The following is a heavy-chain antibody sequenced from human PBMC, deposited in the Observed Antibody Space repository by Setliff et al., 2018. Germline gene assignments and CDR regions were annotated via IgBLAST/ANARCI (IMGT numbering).Heavy chain of an antibody. Sequence: SETLSLTCTVSGDSISSGSYHWSWIRKPAGKGLEWIGRIHPSGSTNYNPSPKSRVTISVDTSKNQFSLKVSSVTAADTAVYYCARTTGSTHNWLDPWGPGTLVPSPQ. CDR1: GDSISSGSYH. D-gene: IGHD1-1*01. CDR3: ARTTGSTHNWLDP. J-gene: IGHJ5*02. CDR2: IHPSGST. V-gene: IGHV4-61*02.